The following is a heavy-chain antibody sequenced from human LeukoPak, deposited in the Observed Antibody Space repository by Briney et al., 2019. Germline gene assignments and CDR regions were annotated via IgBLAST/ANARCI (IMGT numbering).Heavy chain of an antibody. CDR3: ARAEYSSSSGGMHV. CDR1: GFTLSSYE. Sequence: GGSLRLSCAASGFTLSSYEVNWVRQAPGEGRGWVSYISSSGNTIYYVDSVKDRFTVSRDNAKKSLYLQMNSLRAEDTAVYYYARAEYSSSSGGMHVWGQGTTVTVSS. V-gene: IGHV3-48*03. D-gene: IGHD6-6*01. CDR2: ISSSGNTI. J-gene: IGHJ6*02.